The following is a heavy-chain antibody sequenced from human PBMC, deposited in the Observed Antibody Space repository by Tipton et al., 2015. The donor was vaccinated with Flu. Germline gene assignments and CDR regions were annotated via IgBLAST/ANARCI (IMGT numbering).Heavy chain of an antibody. V-gene: IGHV3-15*01. CDR2: IKNKADGATT. D-gene: IGHD3-22*01. Sequence: VQLVQSGGGLVKPGGSLRLSCVASGFSFRHAWMSWVRQAPGKGLEWVARIKNKADGATTNYTDHVKGRFTISRDDSRNSVYLQMNSLKSEDSAVYYCTTDVPFYYDSNGQYVSSDYWGRGTLVTVSS. CDR3: TTDVPFYYDSNGQYVSSDY. J-gene: IGHJ4*01. CDR1: GFSFRHAW.